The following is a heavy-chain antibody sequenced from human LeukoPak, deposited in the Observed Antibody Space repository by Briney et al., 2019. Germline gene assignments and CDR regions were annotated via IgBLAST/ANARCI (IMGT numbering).Heavy chain of an antibody. Sequence: GGSLRLSCAASGFTFSNAWMRWVRQAPGKGLEWVGRIKRKTEGGTADYAVPVKGRFTIPRDDSKNTLYLRINSLTTEDTAVYYCATDLLDYWGQGALVTVSS. CDR3: ATDLLDY. D-gene: IGHD2-15*01. CDR2: IKRKTEGGTA. V-gene: IGHV3-15*01. J-gene: IGHJ4*02. CDR1: GFTFSNAW.